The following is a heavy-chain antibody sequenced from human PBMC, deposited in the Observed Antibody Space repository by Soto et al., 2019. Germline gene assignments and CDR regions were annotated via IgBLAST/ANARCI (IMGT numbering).Heavy chain of an antibody. Sequence: TLSFICAVSGDSISSRSHCFNCIRGFPCEGLEFIGYIFYTGATYYNPSLRGRISMSVDTSKNQFSLTLRSVTAADTAIYYCAREGRHSGGMRESWFDPWGQGTQGTAS. CDR1: GDSISSRSHC. J-gene: IGHJ5*02. D-gene: IGHD3-10*01. CDR2: IFYTGAT. CDR3: AREGRHSGGMRESWFDP. V-gene: IGHV4-31*11.